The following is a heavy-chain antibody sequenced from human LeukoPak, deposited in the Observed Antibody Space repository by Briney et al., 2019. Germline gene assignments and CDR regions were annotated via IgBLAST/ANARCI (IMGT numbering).Heavy chain of an antibody. D-gene: IGHD1-26*01. V-gene: IGHV3-48*03. CDR2: ITGSGDTI. CDR3: ARSLVVGATYPYH. J-gene: IGHJ5*02. Sequence: PGGSLRLSCSASGFTFSSYEMNWVRQAPGKGLEWISYITGSGDTIYYADSVKGRFTISRDNSKNTLYLQMNSLRAEDTAVYYCARSLVVGATYPYHWGQGTLVTVSS. CDR1: GFTFSSYE.